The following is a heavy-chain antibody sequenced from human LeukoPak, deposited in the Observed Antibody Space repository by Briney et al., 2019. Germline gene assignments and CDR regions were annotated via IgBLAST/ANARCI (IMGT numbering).Heavy chain of an antibody. CDR1: GFTFSSYA. J-gene: IGHJ4*02. Sequence: GGSLRLSCAASGFTFSSYAMSWVRQAPGKGLEWVSAISGSGGSTYYADSVKGRFTISRDNSKNTLYLQMNSLRAEDTAVYYCAKDMRRWPTVAPGVTDYWGQGTLVTVSS. CDR2: ISGSGGST. V-gene: IGHV3-23*01. CDR3: AKDMRRWPTVAPGVTDY. D-gene: IGHD6-19*01.